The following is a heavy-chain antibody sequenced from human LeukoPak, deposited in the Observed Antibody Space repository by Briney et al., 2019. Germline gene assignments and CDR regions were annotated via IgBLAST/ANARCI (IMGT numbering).Heavy chain of an antibody. CDR2: ISSSGGST. Sequence: GGSLRLSCAASGFTFGNYAMSWVRQAPGKGLEWVSLISSSGGSTYYADSVEGRFTISRDNSKDTLYLQMNSLGAEDTAMYYCAKVLDFWNGYWRYYMDVWGKGTTVTVSS. J-gene: IGHJ6*03. CDR3: AKVLDFWNGYWRYYMDV. CDR1: GFTFGNYA. V-gene: IGHV3-23*01. D-gene: IGHD3-3*01.